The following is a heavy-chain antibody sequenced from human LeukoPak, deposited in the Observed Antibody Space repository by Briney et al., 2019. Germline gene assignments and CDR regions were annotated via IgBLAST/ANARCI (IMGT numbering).Heavy chain of an antibody. CDR1: GGSISSYY. J-gene: IGHJ6*02. CDR3: ARGYDSGGPYYYYGMDV. V-gene: IGHV4-59*01. CDR2: IYYSGST. D-gene: IGHD3-22*01. Sequence: SETLSLTCTVSGGSISSYYWSWIRQPPGKGLEWIGYIYYSGSTNYNPSLKSRVTISVDTSKNQFSLKLSSVTAADTAVYYCARGYDSGGPYYYYGMDVWGQGTTVTVSS.